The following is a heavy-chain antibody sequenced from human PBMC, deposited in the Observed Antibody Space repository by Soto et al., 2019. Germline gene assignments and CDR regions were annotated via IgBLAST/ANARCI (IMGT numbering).Heavy chain of an antibody. J-gene: IGHJ4*02. V-gene: IGHV5-10-1*03. CDR1: GYSFTSYW. CDR2: IDPSDSYT. D-gene: IGHD4-17*01. Sequence: EVQLVQSGAEVKKPGESLRISCKGSGYSFTSYWISWVRQMPGKGLEWMGRIDPSDSYTNYSPSFQGHVTISADKSISTAYLQWSSLKASDTAMYYCARQVQEGVDYGDYAGLEDYWGQGTLVTVSS. CDR3: ARQVQEGVDYGDYAGLEDY.